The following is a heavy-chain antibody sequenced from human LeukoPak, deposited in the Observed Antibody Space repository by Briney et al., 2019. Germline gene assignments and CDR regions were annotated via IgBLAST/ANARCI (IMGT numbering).Heavy chain of an antibody. Sequence: GGSLRLSCAASGFTFSRFCMIWVRQAPGKGLEWVANIKQDGSEKYYVDSVKGRFTISRDNAKNSLYLQMNSLRAEDTAVFYCARDGTYTDYDPDFDIWGQGPLVTVSS. J-gene: IGHJ4*02. V-gene: IGHV3-7*04. CDR3: ARDGTYTDYDPDFDI. CDR1: GFTFSRFC. CDR2: IKQDGSEK. D-gene: IGHD5-12*01.